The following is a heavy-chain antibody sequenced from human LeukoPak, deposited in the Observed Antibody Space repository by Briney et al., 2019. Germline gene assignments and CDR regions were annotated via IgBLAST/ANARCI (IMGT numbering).Heavy chain of an antibody. CDR1: GGSIISTIYY. V-gene: IGHV4-39*01. J-gene: IGHJ4*02. CDR2: VYYSGST. Sequence: SETLSLTCTVSGGSIISTIYYWGWIRQPPGKGLEWIGDVYYSGSTYYNSSLKRRVTISVDTSKNQFSLNLTSVTAADTAVYYCARRGGYNFGYDYWGQGALVAVSS. D-gene: IGHD5-18*01. CDR3: ARRGGYNFGYDY.